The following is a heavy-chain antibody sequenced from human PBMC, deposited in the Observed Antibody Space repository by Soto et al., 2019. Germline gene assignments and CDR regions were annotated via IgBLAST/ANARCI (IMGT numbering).Heavy chain of an antibody. CDR2: ITGSTGTT. Sequence: GGPLRLSCAASGFTFSNFAMSWVRHAPGKGLEWVSEITGSTGTTYYADSVRGRFIISRDYSQNTLHLQMNSLRPEDTAVYYCAKDTSSSPYYMDVWGKGTTVTVSS. J-gene: IGHJ6*03. CDR1: GFTFSNFA. V-gene: IGHV3-23*01. D-gene: IGHD2-2*01. CDR3: AKDTSSSPYYMDV.